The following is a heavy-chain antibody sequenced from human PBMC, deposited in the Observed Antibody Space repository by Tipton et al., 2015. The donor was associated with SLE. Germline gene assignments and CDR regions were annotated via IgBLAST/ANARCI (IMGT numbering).Heavy chain of an antibody. D-gene: IGHD3-22*01. CDR1: GFTFSSYS. Sequence: GSLRLSCAASGFTFSSYSMNWVRQAPGKGLEWVSSISSSSYIFYADSVKGRFTISRDNAKNSLYLQMNSLRAEDTAVYYCARGSYYLDSSDYLDYWGQGTLVTVSS. CDR2: ISSSSYI. V-gene: IGHV3-21*01. CDR3: ARGSYYLDSSDYLDY. J-gene: IGHJ4*02.